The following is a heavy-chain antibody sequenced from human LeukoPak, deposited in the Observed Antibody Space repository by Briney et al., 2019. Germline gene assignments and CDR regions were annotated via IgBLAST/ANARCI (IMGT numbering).Heavy chain of an antibody. V-gene: IGHV3-30-3*01. D-gene: IGHD3-10*01. Sequence: GGSPGLSCVASGFTFSRYAMHWVRLAPGKGLEWVAVISYDGSNKYYADSVKGRFTISRDNSKNTLYLQMNSLRAEDTALYYCARDGNFYYGPGSYCDYWGQGTLVTVSS. CDR2: ISYDGSNK. J-gene: IGHJ4*02. CDR3: ARDGNFYYGPGSYCDY. CDR1: GFTFSRYA.